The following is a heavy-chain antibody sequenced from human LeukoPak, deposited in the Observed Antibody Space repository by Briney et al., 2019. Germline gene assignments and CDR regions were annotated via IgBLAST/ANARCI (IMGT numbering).Heavy chain of an antibody. CDR1: GFTFSNVW. V-gene: IGHV3-15*01. Sequence: GGSLRLSCAASGFTFSNVWMSWVRQAPGEGLEWVGRIKSKADGGTTDYAAPVEGRFTISRDDSKNTLYLQMNSLKTEDTAVYFCTTPGTYYDILTGYPLTRFWGQGTLVTVSS. CDR3: TTPGTYYDILTGYPLTRF. CDR2: IKSKADGGTT. J-gene: IGHJ4*02. D-gene: IGHD3-9*01.